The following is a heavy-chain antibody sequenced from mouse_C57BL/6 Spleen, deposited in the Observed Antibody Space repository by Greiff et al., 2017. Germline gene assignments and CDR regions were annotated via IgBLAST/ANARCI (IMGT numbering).Heavy chain of an antibody. CDR1: GYTFPSYW. CDR2: IDPSDSYT. CDR3: SRGGFITTVVLDY. Sequence: QVQLQQPGAELVMPGASVKLSCKASGYTFPSYWMHWVKQRPGQGLEWIGEIDPSDSYTNYNQKFKGKSTLTVDKSSSTAYMQLSSLTSEDSSVYYCSRGGFITTVVLDYWGQGTTLTVSS. V-gene: IGHV1-69*01. D-gene: IGHD1-1*01. J-gene: IGHJ2*01.